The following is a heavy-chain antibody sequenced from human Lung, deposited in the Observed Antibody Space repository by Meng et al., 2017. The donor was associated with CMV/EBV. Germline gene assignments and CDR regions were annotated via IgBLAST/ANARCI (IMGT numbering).Heavy chain of an antibody. Sequence: GGSLRLXCAASGFTFSSYAMSWARQAPGKGLEWVSAISGSGGSTYYADSVKGRFTISRDNSKNTLYLQMNSLRAEDTAVYYCAKDFEYSSSSGEFDYWGQGTLVTVSS. J-gene: IGHJ4*02. CDR2: ISGSGGST. CDR3: AKDFEYSSSSGEFDY. D-gene: IGHD6-6*01. V-gene: IGHV3-23*01. CDR1: GFTFSSYA.